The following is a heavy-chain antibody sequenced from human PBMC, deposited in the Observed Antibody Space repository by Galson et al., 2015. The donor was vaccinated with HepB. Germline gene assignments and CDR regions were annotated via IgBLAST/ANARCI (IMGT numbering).Heavy chain of an antibody. CDR3: ARGRGFGVVISPYFDY. V-gene: IGHV3-53*01. J-gene: IGHJ4*02. CDR1: GFTVSSNY. Sequence: SLRLSCAASGFTVSSNYMSWVRQAPGKGLEWVSVIYRGGSTYYADSVKGRFTICRDNSKNTLYLQMNSMRAEDTAVYYCARGRGFGVVISPYFDYWGQGTLVAVAS. CDR2: IYRGGST. D-gene: IGHD3-3*01.